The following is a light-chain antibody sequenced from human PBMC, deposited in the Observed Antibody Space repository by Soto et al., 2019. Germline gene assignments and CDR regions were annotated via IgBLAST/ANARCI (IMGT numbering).Light chain of an antibody. CDR2: EVV. CDR1: KNDIGVYDF. J-gene: IGLJ1*01. V-gene: IGLV2-8*01. CDR3: CSYAGSYTYV. Sequence: QSALTQPPSASGSPGQSVTISCTGTKNDIGVYDFVSWYQHHPGKAPRLIIYEVVQRPSGVPDRFSGSKSGNTASLTISGLQAEDDADYYCCSYAGSYTYVFGTGTKLTVL.